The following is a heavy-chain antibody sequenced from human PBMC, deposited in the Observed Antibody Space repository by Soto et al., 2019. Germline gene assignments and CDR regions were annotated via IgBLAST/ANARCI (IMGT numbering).Heavy chain of an antibody. CDR1: GYSFSTYW. J-gene: IGHJ3*02. CDR2: IYPGDSDT. CDR3: ARLDAGGSYLGAFDI. Sequence: GEFLKISCKGSGYSFSTYWIGWVRQMPGKGLEWMGIIYPGDSDTRYSPSFQGQVTISADKSISTAYLQWSSLKASDTAFYYCARLDAGGSYLGAFDIWGQGKMVTVSS. V-gene: IGHV5-51*01. D-gene: IGHD1-26*01.